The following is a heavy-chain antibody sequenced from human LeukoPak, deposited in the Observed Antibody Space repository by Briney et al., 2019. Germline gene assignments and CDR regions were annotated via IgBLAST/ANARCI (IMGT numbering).Heavy chain of an antibody. Sequence: PSETLSLTCTVSGGSISSSSYYWGWIRQPPGKGLEWIGSIYYSGSTYYNPSLKSRVTISVDTSKNQFSLKLSSVTAADTAVYYCARDQAIAAAGGDNWGQGTLVTVSS. CDR3: ARDQAIAAAGGDN. CDR1: GGSISSSSYY. J-gene: IGHJ4*02. CDR2: IYYSGST. V-gene: IGHV4-39*07. D-gene: IGHD6-13*01.